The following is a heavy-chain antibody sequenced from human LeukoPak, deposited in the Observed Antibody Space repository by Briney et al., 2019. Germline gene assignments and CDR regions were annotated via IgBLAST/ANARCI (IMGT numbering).Heavy chain of an antibody. D-gene: IGHD2-2*01. CDR2: ISGSDATS. CDR3: AKDISSNCYRGRGVDH. V-gene: IGHV3-23*01. CDR1: GFNFASYA. Sequence: GSLRLSCEVSGFNFASYAMNWVRQAPGKGLEWVSGISGSDATSCYRDSVKGRFTISRDNSKDTLYLHIKSLRAEDTAVYYCAKDISSNCYRGRGVDHWGQGTLVTVSS. J-gene: IGHJ4*02.